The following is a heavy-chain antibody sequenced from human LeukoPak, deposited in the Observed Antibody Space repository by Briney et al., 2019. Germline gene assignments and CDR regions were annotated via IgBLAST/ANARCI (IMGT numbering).Heavy chain of an antibody. Sequence: SQTLSLTCAVSGGSMSSGGYSWSWIRQPPGKGLEWIGYIYHSGSTYYNPSLKSRVTISVDRSKNQFSLKLSSVTAADTAVYYCARGGYYDSRGYYSPPDVWGQGTTVTVSS. CDR3: ARGGYYDSRGYYSPPDV. CDR2: IYHSGST. D-gene: IGHD3-22*01. V-gene: IGHV4-30-2*01. CDR1: GGSMSSGGYS. J-gene: IGHJ6*02.